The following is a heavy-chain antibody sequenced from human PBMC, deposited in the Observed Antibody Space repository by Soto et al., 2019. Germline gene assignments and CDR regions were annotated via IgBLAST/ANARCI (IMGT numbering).Heavy chain of an antibody. Sequence: PSETLSLTCTVSGGSISSSSYYWGWIRQPPGKGLEWIGSIYYSGSTSYNPSLKSRVTISIDTSKNQFFLRLTSVTAADTAVYYCARDRSNSPDFFDYWGQGTLVTVSS. CDR3: ARDRSNSPDFFDY. CDR2: IYYSGST. CDR1: GGSISSSSYY. V-gene: IGHV4-39*07. J-gene: IGHJ4*01. D-gene: IGHD6-6*01.